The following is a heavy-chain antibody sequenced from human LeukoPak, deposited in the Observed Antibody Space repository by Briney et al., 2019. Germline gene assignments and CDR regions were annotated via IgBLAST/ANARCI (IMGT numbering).Heavy chain of an antibody. CDR1: GFTFTNYW. CDR3: ATGLPSAYEI. J-gene: IGHJ3*02. CDR2: IKGDGIST. D-gene: IGHD2-21*02. Sequence: GESLKISCAASGFTFTNYWMHWVRQAPGKGLVWVSRIKGDGISTIYADSVKGRFTISRDNAMKTLYLQMNSLRAEDTAVYYCATGLPSAYEIWGQGTMVTVSS. V-gene: IGHV3-74*01.